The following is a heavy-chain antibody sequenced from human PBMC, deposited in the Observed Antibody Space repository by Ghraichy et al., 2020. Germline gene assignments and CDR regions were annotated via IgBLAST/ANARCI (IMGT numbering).Heavy chain of an antibody. Sequence: SETLSLTCAVYGGSFSGYYWSWIRQPPGKGLEWIGEINHSGSTNYNPSLKSRVTISVDTSKNQFSLKLSSVTAADTAVYYCAGSGSYPPYFDYWGQGTLVTVSP. V-gene: IGHV4-34*01. D-gene: IGHD1-26*01. CDR3: AGSGSYPPYFDY. CDR1: GGSFSGYY. CDR2: INHSGST. J-gene: IGHJ4*02.